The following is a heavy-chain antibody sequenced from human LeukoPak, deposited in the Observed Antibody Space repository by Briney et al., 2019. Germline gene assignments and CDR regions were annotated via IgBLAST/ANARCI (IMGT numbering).Heavy chain of an antibody. V-gene: IGHV3-30-3*01. CDR1: GFTFSSYA. D-gene: IGHD6-6*01. CDR2: ISYDGSNK. CDR3: ARDNSSSTMGIFDY. J-gene: IGHJ4*02. Sequence: GGSLRLSCAASGFTFSSYAMHWVRQAPGKGLEWVAVISYDGSNKYYADSVKGRFTISRDNSKNTLYLQMNSLRAEDTAVYYCARDNSSSTMGIFDYWGQGTLVTVSS.